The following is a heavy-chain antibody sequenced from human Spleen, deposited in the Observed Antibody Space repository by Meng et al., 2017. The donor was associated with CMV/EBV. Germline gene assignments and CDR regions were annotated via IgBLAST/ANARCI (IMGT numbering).Heavy chain of an antibody. V-gene: IGHV3-69-1*01. D-gene: IGHD6-19*01. J-gene: IGHJ6*02. Sequence: GESLKISCAASGFTFSDYYMNWVRQAPGKGLEWVSSISSSSTIYYADSVKGRFTISRDNAKNSLYLQMNSLRAEDTAVYYCASNPSSGWDYYYYGMDVWGQGTTVTVSS. CDR3: ASNPSSGWDYYYYGMDV. CDR2: ISSSSTI. CDR1: GFTFSDYY.